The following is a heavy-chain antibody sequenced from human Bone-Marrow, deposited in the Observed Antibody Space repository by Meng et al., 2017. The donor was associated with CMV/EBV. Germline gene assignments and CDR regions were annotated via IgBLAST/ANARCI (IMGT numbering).Heavy chain of an antibody. CDR2: IWYDGSNK. Sequence: GESLKISCVASGFKFRSYGMHWVRQAPGKGLEWVAVIWYDGSNKYYADSVKGRFTISRDNSKNTLYLQMNSLRAEDTAVYYCAKDGSELELRGWGQGTLVPVSS. D-gene: IGHD1-7*01. CDR3: AKDGSELELRG. V-gene: IGHV3-33*06. J-gene: IGHJ4*02. CDR1: GFKFRSYG.